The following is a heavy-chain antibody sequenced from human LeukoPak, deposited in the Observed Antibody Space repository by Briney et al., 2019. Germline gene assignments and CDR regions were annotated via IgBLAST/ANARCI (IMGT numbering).Heavy chain of an antibody. CDR3: ERDAVTGYYHVYYYYGMDV. V-gene: IGHV4-59*01. CDR2: IYYSGST. CDR1: GGSISSYY. J-gene: IGHJ6*04. D-gene: IGHD3-9*01. Sequence: SETLSLTCTVSGGSISSYYWSWIRQPPGKGLEWIGYIYYSGSTNYNPSLKSRVTISVDTSKNQFSLKLSSVTAADTAVYYCERDAVTGYYHVYYYYGMDVWGKGTTVTVSS.